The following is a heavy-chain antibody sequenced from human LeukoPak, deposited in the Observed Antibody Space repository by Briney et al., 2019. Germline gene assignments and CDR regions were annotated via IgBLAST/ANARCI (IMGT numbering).Heavy chain of an antibody. CDR3: ARGPRPDYFDY. CDR2: INHSGST. V-gene: IGHV4-39*07. J-gene: IGHJ4*02. Sequence: SETLSLTCIVSGGSISSGSYYWSWIRQPPGKGLGWIGEINHSGSTNYNPSLKSRVTISVDTSKNQFSLKLSSVTAADTAVYYCARGPRPDYFDYWGQGTLVTVSS. CDR1: GGSISSGSYY.